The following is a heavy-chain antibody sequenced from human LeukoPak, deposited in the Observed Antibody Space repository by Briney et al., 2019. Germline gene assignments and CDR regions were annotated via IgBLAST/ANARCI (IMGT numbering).Heavy chain of an antibody. CDR2: INAGNGNT. CDR1: GYTFTSYA. V-gene: IGHV1-3*01. J-gene: IGHJ4*02. Sequence: ASVKVSCKASGYTFTSYAMHWVRQAPGQRLEWMGWINAGNGNTKYSQKFQGRVTITRDTSASTAHMELSSLRSEDTAVYYCARGFYRYSSSWFFDYWGQGTLVTVSS. CDR3: ARGFYRYSSSWFFDY. D-gene: IGHD6-13*01.